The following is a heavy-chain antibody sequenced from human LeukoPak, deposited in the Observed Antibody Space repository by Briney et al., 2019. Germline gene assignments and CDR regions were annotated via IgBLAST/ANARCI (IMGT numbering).Heavy chain of an antibody. CDR2: ISYDGSNK. CDR3: ARDYDFWSGYYTGLLPTTGYGMDV. CDR1: GFTFSSYA. J-gene: IGHJ6*02. D-gene: IGHD3-3*01. V-gene: IGHV3-30-3*01. Sequence: GRSLRLSCAASGFTFSSYAMHWVRQAPGKGLEWVAVISYDGSNKYYADSVKGRFTISRDNSKNTLYLQMNSLRAEDTAAYYCARDYDFWSGYYTGLLPTTGYGMDVWGQGTTVTVSS.